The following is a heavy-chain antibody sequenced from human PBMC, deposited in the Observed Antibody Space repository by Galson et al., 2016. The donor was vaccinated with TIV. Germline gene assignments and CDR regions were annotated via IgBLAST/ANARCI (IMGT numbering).Heavy chain of an antibody. CDR3: ARSRGYSYGYVDP. V-gene: IGHV1-69*13. J-gene: IGHJ5*02. CDR2: IIPVFGTT. D-gene: IGHD5-18*01. Sequence: SVKVSCKASGGTFNSYGISWVRQAPGQGLQWMGGIIPVFGTTKYSQDFQGRVAVTADESTGTAYMELSGLRFDDTAVYFCARSRGYSYGYVDPWDQGTLVTVSA. CDR1: GGTFNSYG.